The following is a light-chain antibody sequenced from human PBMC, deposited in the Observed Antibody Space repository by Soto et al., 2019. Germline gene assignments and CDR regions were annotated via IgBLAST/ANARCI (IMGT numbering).Light chain of an antibody. V-gene: IGLV1-40*01. J-gene: IGLJ1*01. Sequence: QSVLAQPPSVSGAPGQRVTISCTGSSSNIGAGYDVHWYQQLPGTAPKLLIYGNSNRPSGVPDRFSGSKSGTSASLAITGLQAEDDADYYCQSYDSSLTGYVFGPGTKVNVL. CDR1: SSNIGAGYD. CDR2: GNS. CDR3: QSYDSSLTGYV.